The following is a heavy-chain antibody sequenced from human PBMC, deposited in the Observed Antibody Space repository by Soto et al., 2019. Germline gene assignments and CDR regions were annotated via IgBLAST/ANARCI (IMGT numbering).Heavy chain of an antibody. V-gene: IGHV3-30-3*01. J-gene: IGHJ6*02. Sequence: PGGSLRLSCAASGFTFSSYAMHWVRQAPGKGLEWVAVISYDGSNKYYADSVKGRFTISRDNSKNTLYLQMNSLRAEDTAVYYCARDRVLVVVVPAAIRARHDYYGMDVWGQGTTVTVSS. CDR1: GFTFSSYA. D-gene: IGHD2-2*01. CDR2: ISYDGSNK. CDR3: ARDRVLVVVVPAAIRARHDYYGMDV.